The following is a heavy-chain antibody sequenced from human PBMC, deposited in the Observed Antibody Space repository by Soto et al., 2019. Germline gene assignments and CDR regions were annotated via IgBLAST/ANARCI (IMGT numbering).Heavy chain of an antibody. Sequence: SETLSLTCTVSGGSISSSSYYWGWIRQPPGKGLEWIGSIYYSGSTYYNPSLKSRVTISVDTSKNQFSLKLSSVTAADTAVYYCASGIAARGQYYFDYWGQGTLVTVSS. CDR1: GGSISSSSYY. D-gene: IGHD6-6*01. V-gene: IGHV4-39*01. CDR2: IYYSGST. CDR3: ASGIAARGQYYFDY. J-gene: IGHJ4*02.